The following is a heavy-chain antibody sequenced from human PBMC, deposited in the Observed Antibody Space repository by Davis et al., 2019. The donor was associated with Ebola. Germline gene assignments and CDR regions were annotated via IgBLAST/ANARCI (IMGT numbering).Heavy chain of an antibody. J-gene: IGHJ6*04. CDR1: GFTFSTYS. Sequence: GESLKISCAASGFTFSTYSMNWVRQAPGKGLEWVSSISSRSYSKYYADSVKGRFTISRDNAKNSLYLQMNNLRAEDTAVYFCARSNVWGKGTTVTVSS. V-gene: IGHV3-21*01. CDR2: ISSRSYSK. CDR3: ARSNV.